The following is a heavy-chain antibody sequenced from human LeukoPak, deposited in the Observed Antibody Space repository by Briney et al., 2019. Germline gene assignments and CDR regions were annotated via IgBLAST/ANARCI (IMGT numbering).Heavy chain of an antibody. CDR2: ISSSSSYI. CDR3: AKETVPGTLFY. J-gene: IGHJ4*02. D-gene: IGHD6-19*01. V-gene: IGHV3-21*04. CDR1: GFTFSSYS. Sequence: GGSLRLSCAASGFTFSSYSMNWVRQAPGKGLEWVSSISSSSSYIYYADSVKGRFIISRDNSKNTLYLQMNSLRAEDTAVYYCAKETVPGTLFYWGQGTLVTVSS.